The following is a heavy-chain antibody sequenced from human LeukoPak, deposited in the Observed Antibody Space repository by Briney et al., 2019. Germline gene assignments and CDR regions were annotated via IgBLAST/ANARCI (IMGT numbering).Heavy chain of an antibody. J-gene: IGHJ4*02. CDR1: GGSISGYY. CDR2: INHSGST. V-gene: IGHV4-34*01. D-gene: IGHD3-3*01. Sequence: SETLSLTRTVSGGSISGYYWSWIRQPPGKGLEWIGEINHSGSTNYNPSLKSRVTISVDTSKNQFSLKLSSVTAADTAVYYCAREKDFSLWDAAVDYWGQGTLVTVSS. CDR3: AREKDFSLWDAAVDY.